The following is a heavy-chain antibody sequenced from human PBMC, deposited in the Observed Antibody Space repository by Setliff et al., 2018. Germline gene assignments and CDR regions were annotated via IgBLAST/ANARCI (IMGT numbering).Heavy chain of an antibody. D-gene: IGHD3-3*01. CDR2: IYYSGST. CDR1: GGSISSGGYY. J-gene: IGHJ6*03. V-gene: IGHV4-31*03. CDR3: ARMSRYSEFWSGYAEDYYSSYIDV. Sequence: PSETLSLTCTVSGGSISSGGYYWSWIRQHPGKGLEWIGYIYYSGSTYYNPSLKSRVTISVDTSKRQLSLNLLSVTAADTAVYYCARMSRYSEFWSGYAEDYYSSYIDVWGTGATVTVSS.